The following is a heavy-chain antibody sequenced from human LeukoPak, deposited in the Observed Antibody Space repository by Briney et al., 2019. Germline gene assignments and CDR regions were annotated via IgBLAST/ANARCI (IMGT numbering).Heavy chain of an antibody. V-gene: IGHV3-53*01. J-gene: IGHJ3*02. CDR1: GFTVSSNY. CDR2: IYSGGST. D-gene: IGHD6-13*01. CDR3: ARTRTSSWYDAFDI. Sequence: GGSLRLSCAASGFTVSSNYMSWVRQAPGKGLEWVSVIYSGGSTYYADSVEGRFTISRDNSKNTLYLQLSSLRAEDTAVYYCARTRTSSWYDAFDIWGQGTMVTVSS.